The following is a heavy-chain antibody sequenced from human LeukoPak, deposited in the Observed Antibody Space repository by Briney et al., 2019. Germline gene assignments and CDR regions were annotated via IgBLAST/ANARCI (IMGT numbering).Heavy chain of an antibody. CDR3: AKDTSYHGY. CDR2: IAGSSDST. CDR1: GFSFSTNA. V-gene: IGHV3-23*01. D-gene: IGHD3-16*02. J-gene: IGHJ4*02. Sequence: GGSLRLSCAASGFSFSTNAMNWVRQAPGKGLEWVSGIAGSSDSTYYADSVKGRFTISRDSSKNTLYLQMNSLRAEDTAVYYCAKDTSYHGYWGQGTLVTVSS.